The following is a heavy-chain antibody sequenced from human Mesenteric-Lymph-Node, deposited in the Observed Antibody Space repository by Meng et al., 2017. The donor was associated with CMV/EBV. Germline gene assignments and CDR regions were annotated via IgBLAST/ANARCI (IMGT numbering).Heavy chain of an antibody. Sequence: SGFTFSSYSMNWVRQAPGKGLEWVSSISSSSSYIYYADSVKGRFTISRDNAKNSLYLQMNSLRAEDTAVYYCASGDLGSSWYYFDYWGQGTLVTVSS. J-gene: IGHJ4*02. CDR1: GFTFSSYS. CDR2: ISSSSSYI. CDR3: ASGDLGSSWYYFDY. D-gene: IGHD6-13*01. V-gene: IGHV3-21*01.